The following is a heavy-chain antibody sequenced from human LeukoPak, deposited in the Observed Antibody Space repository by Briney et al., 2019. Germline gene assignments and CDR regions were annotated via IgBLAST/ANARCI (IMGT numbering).Heavy chain of an antibody. V-gene: IGHV3-48*01. D-gene: IGHD3-10*01. CDR3: AKDHGSGSYYLFDY. Sequence: PGGSLRLSCAASGFTFSSYAMNWVRQAPGKGLEWVSYISSTSAIIYYADSVKGRFTISRDNSKNTLYLQMNSLRAEDTAVYYCAKDHGSGSYYLFDYWGQGTLVTVSS. CDR1: GFTFSSYA. CDR2: ISSTSAII. J-gene: IGHJ4*02.